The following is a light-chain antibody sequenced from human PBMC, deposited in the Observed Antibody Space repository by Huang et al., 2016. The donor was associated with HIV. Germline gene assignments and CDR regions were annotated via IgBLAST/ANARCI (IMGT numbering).Light chain of an antibody. Sequence: EIVLTQSPGTLSLSPGERVTLSCRASQSVCSSCLAWYQQKPGQAPRLLIYGASSRATGIPDRFSGSGSGTDFTLTINRLDPEDFAVYYCQQYGISPWTFGQGTKVEIK. J-gene: IGKJ1*01. CDR1: QSVCSSC. V-gene: IGKV3-20*01. CDR2: GAS. CDR3: QQYGISPWT.